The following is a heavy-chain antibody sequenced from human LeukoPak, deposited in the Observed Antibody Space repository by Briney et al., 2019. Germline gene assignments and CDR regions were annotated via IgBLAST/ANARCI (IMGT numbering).Heavy chain of an antibody. CDR3: ARYYYDSSGYPNYFDY. V-gene: IGHV1-18*01. Sequence: ASVKVSCKASGYTFTSYGITWVRQAPGQGLEWMGWIRGYNGNTNYAQNLQGRVTMTTDTSTSTAYMELRSLRSDDTAVYYCARYYYDSSGYPNYFDYWGQGTLVTVSS. D-gene: IGHD3-22*01. CDR2: IRGYNGNT. CDR1: GYTFTSYG. J-gene: IGHJ4*02.